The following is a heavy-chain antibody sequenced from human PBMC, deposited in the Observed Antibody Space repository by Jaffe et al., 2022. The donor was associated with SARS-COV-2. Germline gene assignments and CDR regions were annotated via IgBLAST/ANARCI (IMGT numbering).Heavy chain of an antibody. CDR3: APTPGYAIAAAGIS. V-gene: IGHV3-23*01. CDR2: ISGSGGST. Sequence: EVQLLESGGGLVQPGGSLRLSCAASGFTFSSYAMSWVRQAPGKGLEWVSAISGSGGSTYYADSVKGRFTISRDNSKNTLYLQMNSLRAEDTAVYYCAPTPGYAIAAAGISWGQGTLVTVSS. D-gene: IGHD6-13*01. CDR1: GFTFSSYA. J-gene: IGHJ4*02.